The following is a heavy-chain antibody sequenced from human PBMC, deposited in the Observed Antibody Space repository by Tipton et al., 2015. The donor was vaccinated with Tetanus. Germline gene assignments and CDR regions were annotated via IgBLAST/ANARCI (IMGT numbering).Heavy chain of an antibody. CDR2: IYYSGST. V-gene: IGHV4-59*01. CDR3: ARDNRVPLRFGELLEFYYYYGMDV. CDR1: GGSISSYY. Sequence: TLSLTCTVSGGSISSYYWSWIRQPPGKGLEWIGYIYYSGSTNYNPSLKSRVTISVDTSKNQFSLKLSSVTAADTAVYYCARDNRVPLRFGELLEFYYYYGMDVWGPGTTVTVSS. D-gene: IGHD3-10*01. J-gene: IGHJ6*02.